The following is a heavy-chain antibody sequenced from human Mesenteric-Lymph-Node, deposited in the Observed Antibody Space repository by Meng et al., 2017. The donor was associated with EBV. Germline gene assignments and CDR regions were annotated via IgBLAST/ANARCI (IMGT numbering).Heavy chain of an antibody. V-gene: IGHV1-2*06. J-gene: IGHJ4*02. CDR2: VNSNSGDA. CDR1: GYTFSGYY. Sequence: QVHLVQSEAEVKQPGASVKVSCKASGYTFSGYYIHWVRQAPGQGLEWMGRVNSNSGDANYAQKFQGRVTMTRDTSVTTAYMEVNRLRSDDTAVYYCARQDYYDVTGYYYFDYGGPGTLVTVSS. CDR3: ARQDYYDVTGYYYFDY. D-gene: IGHD3-22*01.